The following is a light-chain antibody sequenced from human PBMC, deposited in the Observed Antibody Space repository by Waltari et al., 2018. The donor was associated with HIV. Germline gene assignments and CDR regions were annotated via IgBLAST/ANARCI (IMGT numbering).Light chain of an antibody. Sequence: DIQMTQSPSSLSASVGDRVTVTCRASQGVRNDLGWFQQKPGQAPQRLIYAASHFQSGVPSRFSGSGSETYFTLTITDLQPEDSATYFCLQHNSYPLITFGQGTRLEI. V-gene: IGKV1-17*02. CDR1: QGVRND. J-gene: IGKJ5*01. CDR3: LQHNSYPLIT. CDR2: AAS.